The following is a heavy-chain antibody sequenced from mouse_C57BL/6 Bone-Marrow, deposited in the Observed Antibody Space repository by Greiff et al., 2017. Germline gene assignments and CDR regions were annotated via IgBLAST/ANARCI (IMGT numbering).Heavy chain of an antibody. Sequence: QVQLQQPGAELVKPGASVKLSCKASGYTFTSYWMHWVKQRPGQGLEWIGMIQPNSGSTNYNEKFKSKATLTVDKSSSTAYMQLSSLTSEDSAVYYCARGGYGSGKALAYWGQGTLVTVSA. CDR3: ARGGYGSGKALAY. CDR1: GYTFTSYW. V-gene: IGHV1-64*01. D-gene: IGHD1-1*01. J-gene: IGHJ3*01. CDR2: IQPNSGST.